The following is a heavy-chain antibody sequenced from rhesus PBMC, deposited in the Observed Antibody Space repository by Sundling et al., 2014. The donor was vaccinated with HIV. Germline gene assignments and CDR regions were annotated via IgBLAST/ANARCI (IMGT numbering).Heavy chain of an antibody. D-gene: IGHD3-3*01. CDR2: IYSHNENT. Sequence: QVQLQESGPGLVKPSDTLSLTCAVSRGSISDGHYWTWIRQSPGKGLEWIGGIYSHNENTNYNPALKSRVIISKDTSKNQFSLKLRSVTVADTALYYCARDSDYNVWTGHYQKPSDVWGPGVLVTVSS. CDR1: RGSISDGHY. CDR3: ARDSDYNVWTGHYQKPSDV. J-gene: IGHJ5-1*01. V-gene: IGHV4S13*01.